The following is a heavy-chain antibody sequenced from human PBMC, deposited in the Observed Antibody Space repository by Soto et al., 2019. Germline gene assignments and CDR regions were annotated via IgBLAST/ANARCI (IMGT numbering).Heavy chain of an antibody. CDR1: GFIFSNYA. CDR3: AIDPSTGYADF. D-gene: IGHD5-12*01. J-gene: IGHJ4*02. CDR2: ISVTGTGT. V-gene: IGHV3-23*01. Sequence: GGSLRLSCAASGFIFSNYAMSWVRQAPGKGLEWVSTISVTGTGTHYADSVEGRFTISRDNFKSTVYLQMNSLRAGDTAIYYCAIDPSTGYADFWGQGTLVTVSS.